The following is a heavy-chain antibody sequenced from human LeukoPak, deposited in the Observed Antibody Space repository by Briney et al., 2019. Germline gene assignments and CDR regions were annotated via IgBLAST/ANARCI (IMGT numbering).Heavy chain of an antibody. CDR1: GFTFSNYW. D-gene: IGHD4-17*01. Sequence: GGSLRLSCAASGFTFSNYWMHWVRQAPGEGLVWVSRINNDGSSTDYADSVKGRFTISRDNAKNTLYMQMNNLRAEDTAVYYCTRGETVTRYWGQGTLVTVSS. CDR3: TRGETVTRY. J-gene: IGHJ1*01. CDR2: INNDGSST. V-gene: IGHV3-74*01.